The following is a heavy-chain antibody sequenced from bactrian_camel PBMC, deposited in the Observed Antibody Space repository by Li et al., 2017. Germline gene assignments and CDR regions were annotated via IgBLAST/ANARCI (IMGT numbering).Heavy chain of an antibody. CDR3: VTIGDYGYDIGY. Sequence: QLVESGGGSVQAGGSLRLSCVVSGYIYGSYCMGWFRQAPGKEREVVAGIDSGRRTSYADSVKGRFTISRDDAQNILYLQMNSLKSEDTARYYCVTIGDYGYDIGYWGQGTQVTVS. D-gene: IGHD4*01. V-gene: IGHV3S53*01. CDR2: IDSGRRT. CDR1: GYIYGSYC. J-gene: IGHJ4*01.